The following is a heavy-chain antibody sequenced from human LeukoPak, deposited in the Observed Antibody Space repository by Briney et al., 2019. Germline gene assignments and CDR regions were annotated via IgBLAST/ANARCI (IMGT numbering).Heavy chain of an antibody. CDR1: GLPFSRYA. Sequence: GGSLRLSCAASGLPFSRYAMSWVRQPPGKGLEWVSVISRNAGSTYYADSVKGRFTISRDNSKNTLFLQMNSLRVEDTAVYYCATAAVARGFDSWGQGTLVTVSS. V-gene: IGHV3-23*01. CDR2: ISRNAGST. D-gene: IGHD6-25*01. J-gene: IGHJ4*02. CDR3: ATAAVARGFDS.